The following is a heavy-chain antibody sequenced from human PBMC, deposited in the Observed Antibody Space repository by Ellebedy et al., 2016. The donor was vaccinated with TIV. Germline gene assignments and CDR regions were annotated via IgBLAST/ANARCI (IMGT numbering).Heavy chain of an antibody. CDR2: IAPSSDTI. CDR3: ARDGGGYGYAFY. CDR1: GFTFSSQS. V-gene: IGHV3-48*02. Sequence: GESLKISCAASGFTFSSQSMNWVRQAPGKGLEWISYIAPSSDTIHYADSVKGRFTVSRDNARSSLYLQMSSLRDEDTAVYYCARDGGGYGYAFYWGQGTLVTVSS. D-gene: IGHD5-12*01. J-gene: IGHJ4*02.